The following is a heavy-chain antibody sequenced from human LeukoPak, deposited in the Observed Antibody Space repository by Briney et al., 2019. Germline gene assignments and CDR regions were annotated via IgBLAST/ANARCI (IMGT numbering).Heavy chain of an antibody. D-gene: IGHD3-9*01. CDR2: IYYSGST. J-gene: IGHJ4*02. Sequence: PSETLSLTCTVSGGSISSYYWSWIRQPPGKGLEWIGYIYYSGSTNYNPSLKSRVTISVDTSKNQFSLKLSSVTAADTAVYYCARSNDILTGRPGLTNWGQGTLVTVSS. CDR1: GGSISSYY. CDR3: ARSNDILTGRPGLTN. V-gene: IGHV4-59*01.